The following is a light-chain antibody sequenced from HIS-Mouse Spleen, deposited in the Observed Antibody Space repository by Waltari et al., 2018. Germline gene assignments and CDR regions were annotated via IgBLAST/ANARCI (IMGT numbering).Light chain of an antibody. CDR1: SSDFGRYTL. J-gene: IGLJ3*02. CDR3: CSYAGSVWV. CDR2: EGS. Sequence: QSALTQPASVSGSPGQSTTIPCPGTSSDFGRYTLVSWYQQHPGKAPKLMIYEGSKRPSGVSNRFSGSKSGNTASLTISGLQAEDEADYYCCSYAGSVWVFGGGTKLTVL. V-gene: IGLV2-23*01.